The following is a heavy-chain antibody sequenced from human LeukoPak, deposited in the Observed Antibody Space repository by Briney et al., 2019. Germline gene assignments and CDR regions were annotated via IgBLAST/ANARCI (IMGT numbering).Heavy chain of an antibody. V-gene: IGHV3-33*01. CDR1: GFTFSSYG. CDR3: ARDHSPAPPYYYYYYMDV. Sequence: GRSLRLSCAASGFTFSSYGMHWVRQAPGKGLEWVAVIWYDGSNKYYADSVKGRFTISRDNSKNTLYLQMNSLRAEDTAVYYCARDHSPAPPYYYYYYMDVWGKGTTVTDSS. CDR2: IWYDGSNK. J-gene: IGHJ6*03. D-gene: IGHD2-2*01.